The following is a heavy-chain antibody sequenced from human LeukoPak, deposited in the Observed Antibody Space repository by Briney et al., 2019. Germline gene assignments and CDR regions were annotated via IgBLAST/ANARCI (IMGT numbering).Heavy chain of an antibody. Sequence: GGSLRLSCEASGFTFSGYSMNWVRQAPGQGMERVSYISESSSHTYNADSVKGRFTISRDNAKNSLYLQMNSLRVEDTGIYYCARDRAVKARIGGMDVWGQGTTVIVSS. CDR1: GFTFSGYS. CDR2: ISESSSHT. V-gene: IGHV3-21*06. D-gene: IGHD5-24*01. J-gene: IGHJ6*02. CDR3: ARDRAVKARIGGMDV.